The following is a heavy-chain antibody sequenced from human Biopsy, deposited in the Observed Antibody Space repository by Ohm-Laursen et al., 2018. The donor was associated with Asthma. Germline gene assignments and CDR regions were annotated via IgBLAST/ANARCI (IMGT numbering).Heavy chain of an antibody. CDR2: IMTVFGTT. CDR1: GGTFSNFA. Sequence: SVKVSCKAPGGTFSNFAISWVRQAPGQGLEWLGGIMTVFGTTNYAQKFRGRVTITADESTSTAYMEVTSLRSGDTAIYYCARCQVGYSSGWSLLLKKIYYSGMDVWGQGTAVTVSS. CDR3: ARCQVGYSSGWSLLLKKIYYSGMDV. J-gene: IGHJ6*02. D-gene: IGHD6-19*01. V-gene: IGHV1-69*13.